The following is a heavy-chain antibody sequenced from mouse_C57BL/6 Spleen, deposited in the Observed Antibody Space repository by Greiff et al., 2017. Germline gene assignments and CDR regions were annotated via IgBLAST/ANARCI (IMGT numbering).Heavy chain of an antibody. V-gene: IGHV2-6*01. CDR1: WFSFTSDG. D-gene: IGHD1-2*01. CDR2: IWGGGST. J-gene: IGHJ3*01. Sequence: VQVVESGPGLVAPSQSLSITCTVSWFSFTSDGVDWVRQYPGRSLEWLGVIWGGGSTNYNSALNTRLSISQDNSKNQVFLKMKTLQTDDTAMYYCASWGNTAPFAYWGQGTLVTVSA. CDR3: ASWGNTAPFAY.